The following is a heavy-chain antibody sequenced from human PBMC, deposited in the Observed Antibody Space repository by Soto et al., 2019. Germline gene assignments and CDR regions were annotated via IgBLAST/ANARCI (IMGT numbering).Heavy chain of an antibody. CDR3: AKGRRDGYNWVYFDY. V-gene: IGHV3-9*01. D-gene: IGHD5-12*01. CDR2: ISWNSGSI. Sequence: GGSLRLSCAASGFTFDDYAMHWVRQAPGKGLEWVSGISWNSGSIGYADSVKGRFTISRDNAKNSLYLQMNSLRAEDTALYYCAKGRRDGYNWVYFDYWGQGTLVTVSS. J-gene: IGHJ4*02. CDR1: GFTFDDYA.